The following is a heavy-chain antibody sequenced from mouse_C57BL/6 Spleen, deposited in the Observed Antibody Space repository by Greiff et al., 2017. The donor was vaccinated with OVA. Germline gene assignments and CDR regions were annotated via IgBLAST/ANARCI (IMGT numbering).Heavy chain of an antibody. CDR1: GYTFTSYW. Sequence: QVQLQQPGAELVMPGASVKLSCKASGYTFTSYWMHWVKQRPGQGLEWIGEIDPSDSYTNYNQKFKGKSTLTVDKSSSTAYMQLSSLTSEDSAVYYCARGPFGDYWGQGTTLTVSS. V-gene: IGHV1-69*01. CDR3: ARGPFGDY. D-gene: IGHD3-1*01. CDR2: IDPSDSYT. J-gene: IGHJ2*01.